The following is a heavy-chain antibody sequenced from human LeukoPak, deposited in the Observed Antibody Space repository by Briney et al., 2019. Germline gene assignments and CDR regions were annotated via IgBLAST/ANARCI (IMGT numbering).Heavy chain of an antibody. CDR1: GFSLSTRGVG. J-gene: IGHJ4*02. Sequence: SGPTLVNPTQTLTLTCTFSGFSLSTRGVGVAWIRQPPAKALEWLALIYWDDDKRYSPSLKSRLTITKDTSKKQVVLTMTNMDPVDTATYYCARSSDLYDSSGSYPYYFDYWGQGTLVTVSS. V-gene: IGHV2-5*02. CDR2: IYWDDDK. CDR3: ARSSDLYDSSGSYPYYFDY. D-gene: IGHD3-22*01.